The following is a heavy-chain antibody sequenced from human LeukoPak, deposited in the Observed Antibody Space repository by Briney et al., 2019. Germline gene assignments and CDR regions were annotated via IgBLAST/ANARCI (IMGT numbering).Heavy chain of an antibody. V-gene: IGHV4-4*07. CDR2: IYTSGST. CDR1: GDSIRSYY. CDR3: ARDRYYYDSSGYRRMDV. J-gene: IGHJ6*04. Sequence: SETLSLTCSVSGDSIRSYYWSWIRQPAGKGLEWIGRIYTSGSTNYNPPLKSRVTMSVDTSKNQFSLKLSSVTAADTAVYYCARDRYYYDSSGYRRMDVWGKGTTVTISS. D-gene: IGHD3-22*01.